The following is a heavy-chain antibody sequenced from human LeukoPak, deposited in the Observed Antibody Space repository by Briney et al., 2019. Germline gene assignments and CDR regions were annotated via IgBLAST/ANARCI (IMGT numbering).Heavy chain of an antibody. D-gene: IGHD3-16*01. Sequence: ASVKVSCKASGYTFTGYYMHWVRQAPGQGLEWMGWINPNSGGTNYAQKFQGRVTMTTDTSTSTAYMELRSLRSDDTAVYYCAGSSLGYTWFDPWGQGTLVTVSS. CDR1: GYTFTGYY. CDR3: AGSSLGYTWFDP. V-gene: IGHV1-2*02. CDR2: INPNSGGT. J-gene: IGHJ5*02.